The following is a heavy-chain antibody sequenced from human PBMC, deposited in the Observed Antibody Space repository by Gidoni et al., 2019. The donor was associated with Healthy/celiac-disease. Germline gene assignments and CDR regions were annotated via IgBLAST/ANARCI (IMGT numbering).Heavy chain of an antibody. D-gene: IGHD3-3*01. J-gene: IGHJ6*03. V-gene: IGHV1-18*01. CDR1: GSPFSSYG. CDR3: ARAVFLQPPEYYDFGGSWWYYYYYMDV. Sequence: QVQLLQAGAEVKKPGASVKVCCKSYGSPFSSYGIHCVRQAPGQGLEWLGCISAYNGNRTYAEKLQGRVIMTTDTSTSTAYMELRSLRSDDTAVYYGARAVFLQPPEYYDFGGSWWYYYYYMDVWGKGTTVTVSS. CDR2: ISAYNGNR.